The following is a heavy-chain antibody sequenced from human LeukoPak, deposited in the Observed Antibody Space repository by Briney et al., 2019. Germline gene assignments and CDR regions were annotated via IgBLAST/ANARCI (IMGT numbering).Heavy chain of an antibody. Sequence: SETLSLTCAVYGGSFSGYYWTWIRQPPGKGLEWVGEIYHSGRTNYNPSLKSRVTISVDTSDHQFSLKVESVTAADTAVYYCARGRQAVSFDYWGQGTLVTVSS. D-gene: IGHD2-8*01. CDR1: GGSFSGYY. V-gene: IGHV4-34*01. CDR3: ARGRQAVSFDY. CDR2: IYHSGRT. J-gene: IGHJ4*02.